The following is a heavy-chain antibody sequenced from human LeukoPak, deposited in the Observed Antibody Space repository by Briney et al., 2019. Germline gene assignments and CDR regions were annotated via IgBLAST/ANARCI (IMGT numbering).Heavy chain of an antibody. CDR3: ARGACSGASCLDY. CDR2: IWYDGSNK. D-gene: IGHD2-15*01. V-gene: IGHV3-33*01. J-gene: IGHJ4*02. Sequence: PGRSLRLSCAASGFTFSNFGMHWVRQAPGKGLEWVAIIWYDGSNKYYADSVKGRFTISRDNSKNTLYLQMNGLRADDTAVYYCARGACSGASCLDYWGQGTLVTVSS. CDR1: GFTFSNFG.